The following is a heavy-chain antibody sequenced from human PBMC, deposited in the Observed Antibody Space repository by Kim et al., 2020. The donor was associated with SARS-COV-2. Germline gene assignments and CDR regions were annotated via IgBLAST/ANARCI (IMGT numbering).Heavy chain of an antibody. V-gene: IGHV3-48*04. J-gene: IGHJ4*02. CDR3: ASAPTYGCFDY. Sequence: IYYADSVKSRFTISRDNAKNSLYLQMNSLRAEDTAVYHCASAPTYGCFDYWGQGTLVTVSS. D-gene: IGHD3-16*01. CDR2: I.